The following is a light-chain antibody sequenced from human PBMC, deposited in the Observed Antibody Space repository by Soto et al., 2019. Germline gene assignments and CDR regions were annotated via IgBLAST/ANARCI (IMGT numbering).Light chain of an antibody. CDR2: QDS. CDR1: KLGDKY. V-gene: IGLV3-1*01. CDR3: QAWDSSTAHVV. Sequence: SYELTQPPSVSVSPGQTASISCSGDKLGDKYVCWYQQKPGQSPVLVIYQDSKRPSGIPERFSGSNSGNTATLIVSGTQAMDEADYYCQAWDSSTAHVVFGGGTKLTVL. J-gene: IGLJ2*01.